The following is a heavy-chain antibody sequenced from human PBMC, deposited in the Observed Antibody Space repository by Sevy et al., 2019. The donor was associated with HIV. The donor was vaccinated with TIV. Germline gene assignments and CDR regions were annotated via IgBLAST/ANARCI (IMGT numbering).Heavy chain of an antibody. CDR2: LSFGCGEI. Sequence: QLGGSLRLSCAASGFTFSKYSMSWVRQPPGKGLEWVSTLSFGCGEINYADSVNGRFTISRDNSKSSVYLQMNNLGPEDTAVYYCAREGCTKPHDYWGQGTLVTVSS. CDR1: GFTFSKYS. CDR3: AREGCTKPHDY. D-gene: IGHD2-8*01. J-gene: IGHJ4*02. V-gene: IGHV3-23*01.